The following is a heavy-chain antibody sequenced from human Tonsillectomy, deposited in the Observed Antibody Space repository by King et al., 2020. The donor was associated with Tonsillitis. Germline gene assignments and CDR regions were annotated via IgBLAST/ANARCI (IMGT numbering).Heavy chain of an antibody. D-gene: IGHD3-22*01. CDR3: ARNSSDPKFYYYYYMDV. J-gene: IGHJ6*03. CDR2: IKQDGSEK. Sequence: VQLVESGGGLVQPGGSLRLSCAASGFTFSNYWMSWVRQAPGKGLEWVANIKQDGSEKYYVDSLKGRITISRDNAKKSLHLQMNSRRAEDTAMYYCARNSSDPKFYYYYYMDVWGKGTTVTVPS. V-gene: IGHV3-7*04. CDR1: GFTFSNYW.